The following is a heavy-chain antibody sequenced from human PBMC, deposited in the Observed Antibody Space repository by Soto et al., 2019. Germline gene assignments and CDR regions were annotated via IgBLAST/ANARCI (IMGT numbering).Heavy chain of an antibody. Sequence: GGSLRLSCAASGFTFSSYGMHWVRQAPGKGLEWVAVISYDGSNKYYADSVKGGFTISRDNSKNTLYLQMNSLRAEDTAVYYCAKYCSGGSCYGQFDYWGQGTLVTVSS. CDR3: AKYCSGGSCYGQFDY. J-gene: IGHJ4*02. CDR2: ISYDGSNK. V-gene: IGHV3-30*18. CDR1: GFTFSSYG. D-gene: IGHD2-15*01.